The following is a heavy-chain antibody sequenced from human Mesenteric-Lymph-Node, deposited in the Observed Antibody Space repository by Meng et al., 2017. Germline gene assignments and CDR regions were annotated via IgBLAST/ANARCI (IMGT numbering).Heavy chain of an antibody. CDR3: ARDFGIAVAGTPTEDYFDY. V-gene: IGHV3-33*01. J-gene: IGHJ4*02. D-gene: IGHD6-19*01. CDR2: IWYDGSNK. CDR1: GFTFSSYG. Sequence: GESLKISCAASGFTFSSYGTHWVRQAPGKGLEWVAVIWYDGSNKYYADSVKGRFTISRDNSKNTLYLQMNSLRAEDTAVYYCARDFGIAVAGTPTEDYFDYWGQGTLVTVSS.